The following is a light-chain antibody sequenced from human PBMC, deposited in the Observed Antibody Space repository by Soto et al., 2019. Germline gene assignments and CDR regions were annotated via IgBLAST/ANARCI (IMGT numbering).Light chain of an antibody. V-gene: IGKV3-20*01. CDR1: QSVSSSY. CDR3: HQYDSSPLT. J-gene: IGKJ4*01. CDR2: GAS. Sequence: EIVLTQSPGTLSLSPGERATLSCRASQSVSSSYLAWYQQKPGQAPRLLIYGASSRATGIPDRFSGSGSGTDFTLTISRLEPEDFAVYYCHQYDSSPLTFGGGTQVDIK.